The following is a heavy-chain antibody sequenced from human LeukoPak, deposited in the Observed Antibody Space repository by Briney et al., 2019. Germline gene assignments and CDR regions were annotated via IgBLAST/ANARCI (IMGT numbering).Heavy chain of an antibody. V-gene: IGHV5-51*01. D-gene: IGHD2-21*02. J-gene: IGHJ1*01. CDR2: IYPGDSDT. CDR3: ATSWVVTATAEYFQH. CDR1: GYSFTSYW. Sequence: HGESLKISCKGSGYSFTSYWIGWVRQMPGKGLEWMGIIYPGDSDTRYSPSFQGQVTISADKSISTAYLQWSSLKASDTAMYYCATSWVVTATAEYFQHWGQGTLVTVSS.